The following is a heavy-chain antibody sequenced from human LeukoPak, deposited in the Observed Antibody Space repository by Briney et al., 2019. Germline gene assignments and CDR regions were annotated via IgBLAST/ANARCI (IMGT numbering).Heavy chain of an antibody. D-gene: IGHD3-10*01. J-gene: IGHJ6*02. CDR3: ARDTYYYGSGRRYYYYYAMDV. Sequence: PGGSLRLSCAASGFTFSSFAVHWVRQAPGKGLEWVALISYDGGNEYYADSVEGRLTISRDNSKNTLYLQMNSLRPEDTAVYYCARDTYYYGSGRRYYYYYAMDVWGQGTTVTVSS. V-gene: IGHV3-30-3*01. CDR1: GFTFSSFA. CDR2: ISYDGGNE.